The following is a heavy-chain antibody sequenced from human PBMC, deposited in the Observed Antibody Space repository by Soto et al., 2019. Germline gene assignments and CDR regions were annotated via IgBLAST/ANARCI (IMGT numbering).Heavy chain of an antibody. Sequence: QVQLEQSGAEVKQPGSSVRVSCKASVGTFSNSAISWVRQAPGQGLEWMGGIIPIFLTPDYAQKFQGRATITADESTSTAYMEFNCLRSDDTAVYYGARDKARLQLGGNYYYILDVWGQGTTGTVSS. V-gene: IGHV1-69*12. D-gene: IGHD5-12*01. J-gene: IGHJ6*02. CDR2: IIPIFLTP. CDR1: VGTFSNSA. CDR3: ARDKARLQLGGNYYYILDV.